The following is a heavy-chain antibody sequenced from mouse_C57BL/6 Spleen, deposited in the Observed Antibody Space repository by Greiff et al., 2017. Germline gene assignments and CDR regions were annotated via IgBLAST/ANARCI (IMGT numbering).Heavy chain of an antibody. CDR3: ARDGGYYISWFAY. V-gene: IGHV1-50*01. CDR1: GYTFTSYW. CDR2: IDPSDSYT. J-gene: IGHJ3*01. D-gene: IGHD2-3*01. Sequence: QVQLKQPGAELVKPGASVKLSCKASGYTFTSYWMQWVKQRPGQGLEWIGEIDPSDSYTNYNQKFKGKATLTVDTSSSTAYMQLSSLTSEDSAVYYCARDGGYYISWFAYWGQGTLVTVSA.